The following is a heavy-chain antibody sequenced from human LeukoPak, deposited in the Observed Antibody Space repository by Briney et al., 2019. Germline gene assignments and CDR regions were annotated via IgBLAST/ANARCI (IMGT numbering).Heavy chain of an antibody. J-gene: IGHJ5*02. Sequence: GGSLRLSCAASGFTFSTSWMQWVRQASGKGLEWVSHVSTDGSTTAYADSVKGRFTISRENAKNKVYLQMNSLRAEDTAVYYCARSIGYVESWGQGTLVTVSS. V-gene: IGHV3-74*01. CDR2: VSTDGSTT. D-gene: IGHD5-18*01. CDR3: ARSIGYVES. CDR1: GFTFSTSW.